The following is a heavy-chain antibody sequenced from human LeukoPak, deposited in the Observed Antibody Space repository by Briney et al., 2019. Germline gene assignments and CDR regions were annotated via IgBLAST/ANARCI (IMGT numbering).Heavy chain of an antibody. V-gene: IGHV4-59*08. Sequence: SETLSLTCSVSGGSISSLYWSWIRQPPGKGLERIGYIYYTGSTNYNPSLKSRVTMFVDVSKNQFSLRLSSVTAADTAVYYCARHRAYSSSSPFDYWGQGTLVTVSS. CDR3: ARHRAYSSSSPFDY. J-gene: IGHJ4*02. D-gene: IGHD6-6*01. CDR1: GGSISSLY. CDR2: IYYTGST.